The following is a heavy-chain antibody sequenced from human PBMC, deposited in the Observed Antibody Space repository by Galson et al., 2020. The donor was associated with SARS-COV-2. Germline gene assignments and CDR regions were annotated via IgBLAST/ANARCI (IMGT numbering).Heavy chain of an antibody. J-gene: IGHJ4*02. CDR3: ASFRPYYYGSGSYRERKGPVYYFDY. CDR1: GGSISSGGYS. D-gene: IGHD3-10*01. V-gene: IGHV4-30-2*01. Sequence: SETLSLTCAVSGGSISSGGYSWSWIRQPPGKGLEWIRYIYHSGSTYYNPSLKSRVTISVDRSKNQFSLKLSSVTAADTAVYYCASFRPYYYGSGSYRERKGPVYYFDYWGQGTLVTVSS. CDR2: IYHSGST.